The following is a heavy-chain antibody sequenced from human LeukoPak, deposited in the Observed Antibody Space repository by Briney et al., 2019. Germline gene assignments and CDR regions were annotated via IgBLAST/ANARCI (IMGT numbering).Heavy chain of an antibody. V-gene: IGHV3-73*01. D-gene: IGHD6-25*01. CDR3: TRLSGDLTFDY. J-gene: IGHJ4*02. CDR2: IRSKAKGYAT. CDR1: GFTFSDSA. Sequence: GGSLRLSCAASGFTFSDSAMHWVRQASGKGLEGVGRIRSKAKGYATAYAASVKDRFTIYRDDSKNAAYLQMNSLKTEDTAVYYCTRLSGDLTFDYWGQGTLVTVSS.